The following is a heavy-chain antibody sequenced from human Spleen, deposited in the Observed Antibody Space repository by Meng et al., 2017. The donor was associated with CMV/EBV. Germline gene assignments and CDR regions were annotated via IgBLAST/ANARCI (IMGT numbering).Heavy chain of an antibody. J-gene: IGHJ5*02. Sequence: ASVKVSCKASGYTFTAHYFHWVRQAPGQGLEWMGWIHPHRGDTNYAQQFQGRVTLTRDTSTSTVYMELSSLRSEDTAVYYCARARPARPRFATGGWFDPWGQGTLVTVSS. CDR2: IHPHRGDT. D-gene: IGHD6-6*01. CDR1: GYTFTAHY. CDR3: ARARPARPRFATGGWFDP. V-gene: IGHV1-2*02.